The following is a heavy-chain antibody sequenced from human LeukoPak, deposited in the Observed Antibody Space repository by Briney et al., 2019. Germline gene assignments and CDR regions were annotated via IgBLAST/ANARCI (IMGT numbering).Heavy chain of an antibody. Sequence: GESLNISCEGSGYSFTSSWIGWVRQMPGKGLDWMGIIYPGDSDTRYSPSFQGQVTISADTSISTAYLQWSSLEASDTAIYYCAISGSTGTVSSIDYWGQGTLVTVSS. CDR1: GYSFTSSW. CDR3: AISGSTGTVSSIDY. D-gene: IGHD1-1*01. CDR2: IYPGDSDT. J-gene: IGHJ4*02. V-gene: IGHV5-51*01.